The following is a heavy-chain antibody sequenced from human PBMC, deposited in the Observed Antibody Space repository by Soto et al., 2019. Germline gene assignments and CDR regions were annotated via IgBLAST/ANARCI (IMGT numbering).Heavy chain of an antibody. J-gene: IGHJ3*02. CDR2: ISAYNGNT. CDR3: ARAQWLVDAFDI. D-gene: IGHD6-19*01. CDR1: GYTFTSYG. Sequence: XVKVSCKASGYTFTSYGISWVRQAPGQGLEWMGWISAYNGNTNYAQKLQGRVTMTTDTSTSTAYMELRRMRSDDTAVYYCARAQWLVDAFDIWGQGTMVTVSS. V-gene: IGHV1-18*01.